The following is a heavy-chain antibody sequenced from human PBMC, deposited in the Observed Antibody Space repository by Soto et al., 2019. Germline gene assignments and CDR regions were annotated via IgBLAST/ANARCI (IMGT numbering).Heavy chain of an antibody. J-gene: IGHJ6*02. Sequence: NPSETLSLTCTVSGGSISSSSYYWGWIRQPPGKGLEWIGSIYYSGSTYYNPSLKSRVTISVDTSKNQFSLKLSSVTAADTAVYYCARHLWFGELLHYYYYYGMDVWGQGTTVTVSS. CDR2: IYYSGST. D-gene: IGHD3-10*01. V-gene: IGHV4-39*01. CDR1: GGSISSSSYY. CDR3: ARHLWFGELLHYYYYYGMDV.